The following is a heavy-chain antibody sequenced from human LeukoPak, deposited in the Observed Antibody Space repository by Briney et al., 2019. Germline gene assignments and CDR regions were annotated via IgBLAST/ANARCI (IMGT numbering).Heavy chain of an antibody. CDR1: GYSISSGYY. Sequence: PSETLSLTCTVSGYSISSGYYWSWIRQPPGKGLEWIGYIYYSGSTNYNPSLKSRVTISVDTSKNQFSLKLSSVTAADTAVYYCARDSGNWNDAFDIWGQGTMVTVSS. J-gene: IGHJ3*02. V-gene: IGHV4-61*01. CDR2: IYYSGST. CDR3: ARDSGNWNDAFDI. D-gene: IGHD1-1*01.